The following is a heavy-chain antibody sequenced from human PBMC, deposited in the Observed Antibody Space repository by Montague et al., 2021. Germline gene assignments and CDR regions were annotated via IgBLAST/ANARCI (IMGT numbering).Heavy chain of an antibody. CDR3: ARDHQLQDFDWPQGLGY. V-gene: IGHV4-34*01. J-gene: IGHJ4*02. D-gene: IGHD3-9*01. CDR1: GVTFRGYY. CDR2: INHSGST. Sequence: SETLSLTYAVYGVTFRGYYWTWIRQPPGKGLEWIGEINHSGSTDYNPSLESRVTISVDTSKNQFSLKLTSATAADTAVYFCARDHQLQDFDWPQGLGYWAQGTLVAVSS.